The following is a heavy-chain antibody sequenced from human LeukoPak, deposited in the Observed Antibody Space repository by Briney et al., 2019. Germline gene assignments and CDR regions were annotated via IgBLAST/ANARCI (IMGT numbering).Heavy chain of an antibody. J-gene: IGHJ4*02. D-gene: IGHD2-15*01. CDR1: GGSLSSGDYY. Sequence: SETLSLTRTVPGGSLSSGDYYWSWIRQPPGTGLEWIGYIYYSGSTYYNPSLKSRVTISVDTSKNQFSLKLSSVTAADTAVYYCARAVGYCSGGSCYWPDYWGQGTLVTVSS. V-gene: IGHV4-30-4*01. CDR2: IYYSGST. CDR3: ARAVGYCSGGSCYWPDY.